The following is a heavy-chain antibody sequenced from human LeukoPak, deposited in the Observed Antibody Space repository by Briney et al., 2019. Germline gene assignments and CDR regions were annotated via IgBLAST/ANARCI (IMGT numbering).Heavy chain of an antibody. D-gene: IGHD5-12*01. CDR2: IRGSGGST. CDR3: ANHIVATMVPFDY. J-gene: IGHJ4*02. Sequence: GGSLRLSCAASGFTFCSYAMSWVRQAPGKGLEWVSAIRGSGGSTYYADSVKGRFTISRDNSKNTLYLQMNSLRAEDTAVYYCANHIVATMVPFDYWGQGTLVTVSS. V-gene: IGHV3-23*01. CDR1: GFTFCSYA.